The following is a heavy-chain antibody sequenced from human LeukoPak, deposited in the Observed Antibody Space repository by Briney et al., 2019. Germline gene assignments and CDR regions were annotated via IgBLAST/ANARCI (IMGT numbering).Heavy chain of an antibody. Sequence: SETLSLTCSVSGGSISSYYLSWIRQPAGKGLEWIGHIYTSGNTNYNPSLKSRVTISLDKSKNQFSLNLSSVTAADTAEYYCARFTRDGFDFWGQGTLVTVSS. CDR3: ARFTRDGFDF. D-gene: IGHD2-2*01. V-gene: IGHV4-4*07. CDR2: IYTSGNT. J-gene: IGHJ4*02. CDR1: GGSISSYY.